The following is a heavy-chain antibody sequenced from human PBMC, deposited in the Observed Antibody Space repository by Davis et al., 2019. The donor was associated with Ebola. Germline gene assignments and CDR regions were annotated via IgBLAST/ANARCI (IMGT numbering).Heavy chain of an antibody. V-gene: IGHV3-21*01. CDR1: GFTFSSYS. Sequence: PGGSLRLSCAASGFTFSSYSMNWVRQAPGKGLEWVSSISSSSSYIYYADSVKGRFTISRDNAKNSLYLQMNSLRAEDTAVYYCARDLRLGILYYFDYWGQGTLVTVSS. CDR2: ISSSSSYI. D-gene: IGHD5/OR15-5a*01. CDR3: ARDLRLGILYYFDY. J-gene: IGHJ4*02.